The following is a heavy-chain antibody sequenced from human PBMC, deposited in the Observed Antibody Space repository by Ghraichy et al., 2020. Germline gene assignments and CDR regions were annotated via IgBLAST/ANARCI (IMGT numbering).Heavy chain of an antibody. D-gene: IGHD3-3*01. V-gene: IGHV3-48*03. Sequence: GGSLRLSCSDSRLTVRNYEINWVRPAPGQGLAWISYISSTGTKIYYADSVKGRFTISRDNAKSSVYLQMNSLRAEDTAIYFCARDSGSGSAAEESYFDYWGQGTLVTVSS. J-gene: IGHJ4*02. CDR3: ARDSGSGSAAEESYFDY. CDR2: ISSTGTKI. CDR1: RLTVRNYE.